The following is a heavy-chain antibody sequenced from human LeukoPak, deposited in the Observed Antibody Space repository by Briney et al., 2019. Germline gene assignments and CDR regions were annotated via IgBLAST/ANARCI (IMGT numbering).Heavy chain of an antibody. D-gene: IGHD3-22*01. CDR3: ARDRYYYDSSGYRYFDY. CDR2: ISSSSSTI. CDR1: GFTFSSYS. Sequence: TGGSLRLSCAASGFTFSSYSMNWVRQAPGKGLEWVSYISSSSSTIYYADSVKGRFTISRDNAKNSLYLQMNSLRAEDTAVYYCARDRYYYDSSGYRYFDYWGQGTLVTVSS. J-gene: IGHJ4*02. V-gene: IGHV3-48*01.